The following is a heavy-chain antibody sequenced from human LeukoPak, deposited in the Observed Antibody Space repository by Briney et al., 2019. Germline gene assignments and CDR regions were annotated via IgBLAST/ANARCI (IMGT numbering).Heavy chain of an antibody. Sequence: GSLRLSCAASGFTFNIYVMTWVRQPPGKGLEWIGEINHSGSTNYNPSLKSRVTISVDTSKNQFSLKLSSVTAADTAVYYCARSNYSRMIVAFWGQGTLVTVSS. V-gene: IGHV4-34*01. J-gene: IGHJ4*02. CDR2: INHSGST. CDR1: GFTFNIYV. D-gene: IGHD3-22*01. CDR3: ARSNYSRMIVAF.